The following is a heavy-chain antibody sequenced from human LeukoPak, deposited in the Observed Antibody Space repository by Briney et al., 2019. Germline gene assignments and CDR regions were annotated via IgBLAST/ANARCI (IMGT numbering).Heavy chain of an antibody. J-gene: IGHJ4*02. V-gene: IGHV3-23*01. CDR3: AKDPSPHTWELLIDY. CDR1: GFTFSSYA. Sequence: GGSLRLSCAASGFTFSSYAMSWVRQAPGKGLEWVSAISGSGGSTYYADSVKGRFTISRDNSKNTLYLQMNSLRAEDTAVYYCAKDPSPHTWELLIDYWGQGTLVTVSS. CDR2: ISGSGGST. D-gene: IGHD1-26*01.